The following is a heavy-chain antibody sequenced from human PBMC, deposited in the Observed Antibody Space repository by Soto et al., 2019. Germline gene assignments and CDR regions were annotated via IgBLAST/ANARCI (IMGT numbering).Heavy chain of an antibody. D-gene: IGHD5-12*01. CDR2: IIPIIGTA. CDR3: ARGGVDVVATSAFDY. J-gene: IGHJ4*02. CDR1: GGTFNNYA. V-gene: IGHV1-69*01. Sequence: QVQLVQSGAEVKKPGSSVKVSCKASGGTFNNYAISWVRQAPGQGLELMGGIIPIIGTADYAHKFQGRLAISADESTGTTFMELSSLRSEDTALYYCARGGVDVVATSAFDYWGQGTLVTVSS.